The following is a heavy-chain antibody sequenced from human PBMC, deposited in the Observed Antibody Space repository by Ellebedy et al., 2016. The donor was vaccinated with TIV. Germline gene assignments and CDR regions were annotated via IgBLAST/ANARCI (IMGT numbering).Heavy chain of an antibody. CDR3: ARGTYSSGWYVGTYYFDY. V-gene: IGHV4-4*02. J-gene: IGHJ4*02. CDR2: IYHTGST. D-gene: IGHD6-19*01. Sequence: SETLSLTCVVSGGSISSSNWWRWVRQHPGKGLEWNGEIYHTGSTNYNPSLKSRVTISVDKSKNQFSLKLSSVTAADTAVYYCARGTYSSGWYVGTYYFDYWGQGTLVTVSS. CDR1: GGSISSSNW.